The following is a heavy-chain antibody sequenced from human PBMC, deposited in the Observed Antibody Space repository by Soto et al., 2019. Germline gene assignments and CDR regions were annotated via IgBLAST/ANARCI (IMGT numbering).Heavy chain of an antibody. D-gene: IGHD3-9*01. J-gene: IGHJ6*03. CDR2: IYHSGST. CDR3: ASQQGYFDWLLGRHYYYYMDV. Sequence: PSETLSLTCTVSVGSISSSSYWWGWVRQPPGKGLEWIGEIYHSGSTNYNPSLKSRVTISVDKSKNQFSLKLSSVTAADTAVYYCASQQGYFDWLLGRHYYYYMDVWGKGTTVTVSS. V-gene: IGHV4-4*02. CDR1: VGSISSSSYW.